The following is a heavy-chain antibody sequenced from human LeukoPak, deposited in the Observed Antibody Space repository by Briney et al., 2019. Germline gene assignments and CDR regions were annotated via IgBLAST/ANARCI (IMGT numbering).Heavy chain of an antibody. CDR2: IRYDGNKK. D-gene: IGHD3-10*01. Sequence: GGSLRLSCAASGFTFSSFGMHWVRQAPGEGLEWVAFIRYDGNKKDYADSMKGRITISRDNSRNILYLQMDSLSPEDAAVYYGVKGFGVGWFGDWGQGTLVTVSS. J-gene: IGHJ4*02. CDR3: VKGFGVGWFGD. V-gene: IGHV3-30*02. CDR1: GFTFSSFG.